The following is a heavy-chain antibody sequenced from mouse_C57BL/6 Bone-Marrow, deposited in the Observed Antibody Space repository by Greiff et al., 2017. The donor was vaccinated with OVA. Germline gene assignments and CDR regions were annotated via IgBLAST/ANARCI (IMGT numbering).Heavy chain of an antibody. D-gene: IGHD2-12*01. CDR3: ARLRGVY. CDR1: GYTFTDYY. Sequence: EVQLQQSGPELVKPGASVKISCKASGYTFTDYYMNWVKQSHGKSLEWIGDINPNNGGTSYNQKFKGKATLTVDKSSSTAYMELRSLTSEDSAVYYCARLRGVYWGQGTTRTVSS. CDR2: INPNNGGT. J-gene: IGHJ2*01. V-gene: IGHV1-26*01.